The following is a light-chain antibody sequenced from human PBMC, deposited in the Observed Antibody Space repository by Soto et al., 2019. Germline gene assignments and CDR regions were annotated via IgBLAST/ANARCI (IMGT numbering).Light chain of an antibody. Sequence: QSVLTQPRSVSGSHGQSVTISCTGTSTDVGASNNVSWYQQLPGRAPKLMIYDVSERPSGVPDRFSGSKSGNTASLTISGLQADDEADYYCCSYAVTFYVFGTGNKVTVL. CDR1: STDVGASNN. V-gene: IGLV2-11*01. CDR3: CSYAVTFYV. J-gene: IGLJ1*01. CDR2: DVS.